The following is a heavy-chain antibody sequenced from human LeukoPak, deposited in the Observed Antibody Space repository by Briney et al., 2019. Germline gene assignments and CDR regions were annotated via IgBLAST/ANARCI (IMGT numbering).Heavy chain of an antibody. CDR3: AREGDYYYYYMDV. J-gene: IGHJ6*03. D-gene: IGHD1-26*01. V-gene: IGHV3-53*01. CDR1: GFTVSSNS. CDR2: IYSDNT. Sequence: PGGSLRLSCTVSGFTVSSNSMSWVRQAPGKGLEWVSFIYSDNTHYSDSVKGRFTISRDNSKNTLYLQMNSLRAEDTALYHCAREGDYYYYYMDVWGKGTTVTISS.